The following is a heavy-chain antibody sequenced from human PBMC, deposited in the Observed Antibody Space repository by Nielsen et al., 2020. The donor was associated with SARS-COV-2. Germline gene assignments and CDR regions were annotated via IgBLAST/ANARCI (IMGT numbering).Heavy chain of an antibody. J-gene: IGHJ4*02. CDR2: IYHSGST. CDR1: GGSISSSNW. V-gene: IGHV4-4*02. Sequence: SETLSLTCAVSGGSISSSNWWSWVRQPPGKGLEWIGEIYHSGSTNYNPSLKSRVTISVDKSKNQFSLKLSSVAAADTAVYYCARDQDSTGLYPGTLYSWGQGTLVTVSS. D-gene: IGHD2-2*02. CDR3: ARDQDSTGLYPGTLYS.